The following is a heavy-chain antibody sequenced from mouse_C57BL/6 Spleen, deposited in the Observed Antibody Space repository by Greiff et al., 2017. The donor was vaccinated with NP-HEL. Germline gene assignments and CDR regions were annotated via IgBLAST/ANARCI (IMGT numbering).Heavy chain of an antibody. CDR3: AYYGSSHFAY. D-gene: IGHD1-1*01. J-gene: IGHJ3*01. CDR1: GYTFTSYG. Sequence: QVQLQQSGAELARPGASVKLSCKASGYTFTSYGISWVKQRTGQGLEWIGEIYPRSGNTYYNEQFKGPATLTADKSSSTAYMELRSLTSEDAAVYFCAYYGSSHFAYWGQGTLVTVSA. CDR2: IYPRSGNT. V-gene: IGHV1-81*01.